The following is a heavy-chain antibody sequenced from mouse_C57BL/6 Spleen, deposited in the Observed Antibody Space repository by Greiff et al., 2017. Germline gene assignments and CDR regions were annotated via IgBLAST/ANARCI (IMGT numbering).Heavy chain of an antibody. V-gene: IGHV3-6*01. CDR2: ISYDGSN. CDR3: AKRGDGYDYYAMDY. Sequence: ESGPGLVKPSQSQSLTCSVTGYSITSGYYWNWIRQFPGNKLEWMGYISYDGSNNYNPSLKNRISITRDTSKNQFFLKLNSVTTEDTATYYCAKRGDGYDYYAMDYWGQGTSVTVSS. CDR1: GYSITSGYY. J-gene: IGHJ4*01. D-gene: IGHD2-3*01.